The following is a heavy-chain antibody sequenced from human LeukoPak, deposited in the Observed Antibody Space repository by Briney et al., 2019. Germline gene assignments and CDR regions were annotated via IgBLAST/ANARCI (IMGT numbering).Heavy chain of an antibody. Sequence: GGSLRLSCAASGFTFSSYAMSWVRQAPGKGLEWVSAISGSGGSTYYADSVKGRFTISRDNSKNTLYLQMNSPRAEDTAVYYCAKGEFGYCSSTSCPNWFDPWGQGTLVTVSS. J-gene: IGHJ5*02. CDR1: GFTFSSYA. V-gene: IGHV3-23*01. D-gene: IGHD2-2*01. CDR3: AKGEFGYCSSTSCPNWFDP. CDR2: ISGSGGST.